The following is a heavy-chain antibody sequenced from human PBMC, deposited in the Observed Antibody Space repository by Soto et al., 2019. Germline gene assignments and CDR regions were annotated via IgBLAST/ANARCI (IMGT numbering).Heavy chain of an antibody. Sequence: GESLKISCKGSGYSFTSYWIGWVRQMPGKGLEWMGIIYPGDSDTRYSPSFQGQVTISADKSISTAYLQWSSLKASDTAMYYCARHGTVDTAMVTGFDYWGQGTLVTVSS. D-gene: IGHD5-18*01. J-gene: IGHJ4*02. CDR1: GYSFTSYW. V-gene: IGHV5-51*01. CDR3: ARHGTVDTAMVTGFDY. CDR2: IYPGDSDT.